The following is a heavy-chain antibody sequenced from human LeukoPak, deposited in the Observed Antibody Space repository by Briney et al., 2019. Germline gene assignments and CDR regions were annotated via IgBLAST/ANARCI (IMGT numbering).Heavy chain of an antibody. Sequence: GGSLRLSCAASGFTFSIYAMTWVRQAPGKGLEWVSAIGGRGGKTYYAGSVKGRFTISRDNSKNTLYLQMNSLRAEDTAVYYCAKPLHDYGDSYFDYWGQGTLVTVSS. CDR2: IGGRGGKT. V-gene: IGHV3-23*01. CDR3: AKPLHDYGDSYFDY. CDR1: GFTFSIYA. J-gene: IGHJ4*02. D-gene: IGHD4-17*01.